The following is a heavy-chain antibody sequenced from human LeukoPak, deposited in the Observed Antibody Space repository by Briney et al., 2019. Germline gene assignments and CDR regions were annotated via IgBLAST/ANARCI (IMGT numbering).Heavy chain of an antibody. D-gene: IGHD3-22*01. CDR1: GYSFTSYW. J-gene: IGHJ4*02. Sequence: PGESLKISCKGSGYSFTSYWIGWVRQMPGKGLEWMGIIYPGDSDTRYSPSFQGQVTISADKSISTAYLQWSSLKASDTAMYYCARLMGDSSGYYYEFVDYWSQGTLVTVSS. CDR3: ARLMGDSSGYYYEFVDY. CDR2: IYPGDSDT. V-gene: IGHV5-51*01.